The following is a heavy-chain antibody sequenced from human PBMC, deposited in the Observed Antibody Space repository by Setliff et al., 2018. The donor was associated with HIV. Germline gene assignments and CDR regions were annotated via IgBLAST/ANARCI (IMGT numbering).Heavy chain of an antibody. V-gene: IGHV4-61*02. CDR2: IYTSGST. CDR1: GGSISSGSYY. J-gene: IGHJ3*02. CDR3: ATSAESGFGIHWGVFNI. D-gene: IGHD3-10*01. Sequence: SETLSLTCTVSGGSISSGSYYWSWIRQPAGKGLEWIGRIYTSGSTNYNPSLKSRVTISVDTSKNQFSLKLSSVTAADTAVYYCATSAESGFGIHWGVFNIWGQGTRVTVSS.